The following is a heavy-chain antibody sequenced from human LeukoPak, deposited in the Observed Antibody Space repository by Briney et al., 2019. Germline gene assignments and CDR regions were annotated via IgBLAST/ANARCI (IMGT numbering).Heavy chain of an antibody. CDR2: INSDGSST. V-gene: IGHV3-74*01. Sequence: GGSLRLSCAASGFTFSSYWMHWVRQAPGKGLVWVSRINSDGSSTSYADSVKGRFTISRDNAKNSLYVQMNSLRSEDMALYYCAKGLRSAVLDAFDIWGQGTMVTVSS. J-gene: IGHJ3*02. CDR3: AKGLRSAVLDAFDI. D-gene: IGHD1-14*01. CDR1: GFTFSSYW.